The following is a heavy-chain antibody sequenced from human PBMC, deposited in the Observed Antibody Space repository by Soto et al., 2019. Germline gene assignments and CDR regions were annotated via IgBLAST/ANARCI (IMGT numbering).Heavy chain of an antibody. D-gene: IGHD3-3*01. V-gene: IGHV3-33*01. CDR2: IWYDGSNK. J-gene: IGHJ4*02. CDR3: ARAWFGGTIFGVVQN. Sequence: GGSLRLSCAASGFTFSSYGMHWVRQAPGKVLEWVAVIWYDGSNKYYADSVKGRFTISRDNSKNTLYLQMNSLRAEDTAVYYCARAWFGGTIFGVVQNWGQGTLVTVSS. CDR1: GFTFSSYG.